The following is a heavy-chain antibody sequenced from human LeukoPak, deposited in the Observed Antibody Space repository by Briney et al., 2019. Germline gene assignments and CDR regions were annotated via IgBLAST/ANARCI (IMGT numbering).Heavy chain of an antibody. D-gene: IGHD1-26*01. V-gene: IGHV1-46*01. CDR1: GYTFTSYY. CDR2: INPSGGST. CDR3: AREIHSGSYHNYYYYYGMDV. J-gene: IGHJ6*02. Sequence: ASVKVSCKASGYTFTSYYMHWVRQAPGQGLEWMGIINPSGGSTSYAQKFQGRVTMTRDTSTSTVYMELSGLRSEDTAVYYCAREIHSGSYHNYYYYYGMDVWGQGTTVTVSS.